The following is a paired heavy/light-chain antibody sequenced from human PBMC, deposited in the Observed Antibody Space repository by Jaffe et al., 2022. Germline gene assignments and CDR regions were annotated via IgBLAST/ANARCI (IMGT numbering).Light chain of an antibody. J-gene: IGKJ2*01. V-gene: IGKV2-24*01. CDR3: MQGTQFPYT. CDR1: QSLVHSDGNTY. Sequence: DIVMTQTPLSLPVTLGQPASISCRSSQSLVHSDGNTYLSWLLQRPGQPPRLLIYKISNRFSGVPDRFSVSGAGTDFTLKISRVEAEDVGVYYCMQGTQFPYTFGQGTRLEIK. CDR2: KIS.
Heavy chain of an antibody. CDR3: ARGYVSGTYYS. CDR1: GLSTYD. D-gene: IGHD3-10*01. Sequence: EVQLVESGGGLVQPGGSLRLSCVVSGLSTYDLTWVRQAPGKGLEWVSYIGGNSRTISYADPVKGRFTVSRDNAKNSLYLQMNSLRAEDTAVYYCARGYVSGTYYSWGQGTLVTVSS. CDR2: IGGNSRTI. J-gene: IGHJ4*02. V-gene: IGHV3-48*01.